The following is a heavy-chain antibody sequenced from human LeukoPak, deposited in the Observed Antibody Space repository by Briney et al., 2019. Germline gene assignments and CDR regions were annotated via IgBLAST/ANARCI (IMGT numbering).Heavy chain of an antibody. J-gene: IGHJ2*01. CDR1: GGTFSSYA. V-gene: IGHV1-69*04. CDR3: AREALGYCSGGTCPSWYFDL. Sequence: SVKVSCKASGGTFSSYAVSWVRQAPGQGLEWMGRIIPMLGIAKYGQKFRGRVTFTADKSTSTAYMDLSSLRSEDTAVYYCAREALGYCSGGTCPSWYFDLWGRGTLVTVSS. CDR2: IIPMLGIA. D-gene: IGHD2-15*01.